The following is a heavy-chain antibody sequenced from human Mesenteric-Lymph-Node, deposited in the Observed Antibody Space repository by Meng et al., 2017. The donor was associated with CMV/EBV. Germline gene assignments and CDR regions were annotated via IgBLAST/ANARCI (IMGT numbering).Heavy chain of an antibody. CDR1: GGSSSSGDYY. J-gene: IGHJ4*02. V-gene: IGHV4-31*03. CDR3: ARSPGFYSLDY. D-gene: IGHD2-15*01. CDR2: IYYRGST. Sequence: CTFSGGSSSSGDYYGSWIRQPPGKGLEWIGYIYYRGSTYYNPSLRSRVSISVDTSENEFSLKLTSVTAADAGVYFCARSPGFYSLDYWGLGTLVTVSS.